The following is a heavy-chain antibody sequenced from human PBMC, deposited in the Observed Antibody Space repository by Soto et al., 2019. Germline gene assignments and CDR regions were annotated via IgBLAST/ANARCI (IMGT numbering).Heavy chain of an antibody. Sequence: QVQLVQSGAEVKKPGASVKVSCKASGYTFTSYDINWVRQATGQGLEWMGWMNPNSGNTGYAQKFQGRVTMTRDTSIRNAYMELSSLRYADTAVYYWASGIYCTNGVCTDYWRQGTLVTVAS. CDR1: GYTFTSYD. J-gene: IGHJ4*02. CDR2: MNPNSGNT. CDR3: ASGIYCTNGVCTDY. D-gene: IGHD2-8*01. V-gene: IGHV1-8*01.